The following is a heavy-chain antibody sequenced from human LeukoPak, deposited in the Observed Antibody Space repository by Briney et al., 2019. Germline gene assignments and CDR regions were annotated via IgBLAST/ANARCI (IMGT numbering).Heavy chain of an antibody. CDR2: IRGSGGST. CDR3: AGSEIRSNLNLVKAVAGTLFDY. Sequence: GGSLRLSCAASGFTFSSYAMSWVRQAPGKGLEWVSAIRGSGGSTYYADSVKGRFTISRDNSKNTLYLQMNSLRAEDTAVYYCAGSEIRSNLNLVKAVAGTLFDYWGQGTLVTVSP. V-gene: IGHV3-23*01. D-gene: IGHD6-19*01. J-gene: IGHJ4*02. CDR1: GFTFSSYA.